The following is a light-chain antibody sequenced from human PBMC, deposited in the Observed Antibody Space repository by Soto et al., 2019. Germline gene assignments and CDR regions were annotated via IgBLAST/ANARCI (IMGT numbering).Light chain of an antibody. V-gene: IGLV2-14*01. CDR2: EVS. Sequence: QSALTQPASVSGSPGQSITISCTGTSSDVGGYNCVSWYQQHPGKAPKLMIYEVSNRPSGVSNRFSGSKSGNTASLTISGLQAEDEADYYCSSYTSSSTLDVVFGGGTKVTVL. CDR1: SSDVGGYNC. J-gene: IGLJ2*01. CDR3: SSYTSSSTLDVV.